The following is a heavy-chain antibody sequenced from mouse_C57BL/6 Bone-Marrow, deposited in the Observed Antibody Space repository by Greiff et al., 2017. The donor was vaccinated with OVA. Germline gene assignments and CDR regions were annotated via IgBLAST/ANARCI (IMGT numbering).Heavy chain of an antibody. J-gene: IGHJ1*03. CDR1: GFTFSDYG. V-gene: IGHV5-17*01. Sequence: EVQVVESGGGLVKPGGSLKLSCAASGFTFSDYGMHWVRQAPEKGLEWVAYISSGSSTIYYADTVKGRFTISRDNAKNTLFLQMTGLRSEDTAMYYCARHPYWYFDVWGTGTTVTVSS. CDR2: ISSGSSTI. CDR3: ARHPYWYFDV.